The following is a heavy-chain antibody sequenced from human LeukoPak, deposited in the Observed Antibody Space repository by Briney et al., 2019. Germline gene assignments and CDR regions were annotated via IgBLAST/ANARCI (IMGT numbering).Heavy chain of an antibody. CDR1: GGSFSGYY. CDR3: ARGPYRSGGSCYLIYYFDY. D-gene: IGHD2-15*01. V-gene: IGHV4-34*01. CDR2: INHSGST. Sequence: SETLSLTCAVYGGSFSGYYWSWIRQPPGKGLEWIGEINHSGSTNYNPSLKSRVTISVDTSKNQFSLKLSSVTAADTAVYYCARGPYRSGGSCYLIYYFDYWGQGTLVTVSS. J-gene: IGHJ4*02.